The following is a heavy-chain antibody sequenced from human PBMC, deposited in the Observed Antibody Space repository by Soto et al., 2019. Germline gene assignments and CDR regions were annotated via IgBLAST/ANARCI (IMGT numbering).Heavy chain of an antibody. D-gene: IGHD1-1*01. CDR2: ISAHNGNT. CDR3: ARGRYGDY. Sequence: QVHLVQSGAEVKKPGASVKVSCQASGYAFTTYGITWVRQAPGQGLEWMGWISAHNGNTNYAQKLQGGVTVARDTSTSTAYKERRGLRSDDTAVYYCARGRYGDYWGQGALVTVSS. CDR1: GYAFTTYG. J-gene: IGHJ4*02. V-gene: IGHV1-18*01.